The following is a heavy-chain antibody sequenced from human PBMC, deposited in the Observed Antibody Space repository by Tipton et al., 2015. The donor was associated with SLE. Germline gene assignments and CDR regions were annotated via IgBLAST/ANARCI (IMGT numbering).Heavy chain of an antibody. CDR1: GFTFSSYT. CDR2: IIISSRYT. J-gene: IGHJ6*01. Sequence: SLRLSCAASGFTFSSYTMRWIRQAPGKGLECVSYIIISSRYTNYADSVKGRFTISRDNAKNSLYLQMNSLRAEDTAVYYCARHVYYDFWSGYYYYYYGM. V-gene: IGHV3-11*06. D-gene: IGHD3-3*01. CDR3: ARHVYYDFWSGYYYYYYGM.